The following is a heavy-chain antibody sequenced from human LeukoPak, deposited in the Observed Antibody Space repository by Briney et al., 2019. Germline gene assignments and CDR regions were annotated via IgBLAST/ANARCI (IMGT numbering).Heavy chain of an antibody. V-gene: IGHV3-9*01. D-gene: IGHD2-15*01. Sequence: GGSLRLSCAASGFTFDDYAMHWVRQAPGKGLEWVSGISWNSGSIGYADSVKGRFTISRDNAKNSLYLQMNSLRAEDTALYYCAKATTDIVVVVAARADWYFDLWGRGTLVTVSS. J-gene: IGHJ2*01. CDR3: AKATTDIVVVVAARADWYFDL. CDR2: ISWNSGSI. CDR1: GFTFDDYA.